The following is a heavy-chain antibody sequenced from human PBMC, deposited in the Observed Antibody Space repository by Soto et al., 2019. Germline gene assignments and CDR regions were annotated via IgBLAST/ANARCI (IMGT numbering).Heavy chain of an antibody. V-gene: IGHV4-31*03. D-gene: IGHD3-9*01. CDR1: GGSISSGGYY. CDR2: IYYSGST. CDR3: ARDVGRYFDWSRAGPYWFDP. J-gene: IGHJ5*02. Sequence: SETLSLTCTVSGGSISSGGYYWSWIRQHPGKGLEWIGYIYYSGSTYYNPSLKSRVTISVDTSKNQFSLKLSSVTAADTAVYYCARDVGRYFDWSRAGPYWFDPWGQGTLVTVS.